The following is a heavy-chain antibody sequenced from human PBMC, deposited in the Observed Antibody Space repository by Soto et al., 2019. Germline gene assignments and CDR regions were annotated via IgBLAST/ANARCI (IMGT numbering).Heavy chain of an antibody. CDR3: ARGSRATSTGGMDV. CDR2: INPNSGGT. J-gene: IGHJ6*02. Sequence: VASVKVSCKASGYTFTGYYMHWVRQAPGQGLEWMGWINPNSGGTNYAQKFQGRVTMTRDTSISTAYMELSRLRSDDTAVYYCARGSRATSTGGMDVWGQGTTVTVSS. CDR1: GYTFTGYY. V-gene: IGHV1-2*02. D-gene: IGHD5-12*01.